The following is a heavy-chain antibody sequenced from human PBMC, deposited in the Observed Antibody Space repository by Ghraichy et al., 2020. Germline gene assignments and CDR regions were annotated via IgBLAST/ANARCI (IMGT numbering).Heavy chain of an antibody. CDR1: GFTFSNYA. Sequence: ETLSLTCAAAGFTFSNYAISWVRQAPGQGLEWVSGISGSGGRTYYADSVKARFTISRDNYKNRLYLQMNSLRAEDTAVYFCTTHPLHYCGGDCYSVAYWGQGTLVTVSS. D-gene: IGHD2-21*02. CDR3: TTHPLHYCGGDCYSVAY. V-gene: IGHV3-23*01. CDR2: ISGSGGRT. J-gene: IGHJ4*02.